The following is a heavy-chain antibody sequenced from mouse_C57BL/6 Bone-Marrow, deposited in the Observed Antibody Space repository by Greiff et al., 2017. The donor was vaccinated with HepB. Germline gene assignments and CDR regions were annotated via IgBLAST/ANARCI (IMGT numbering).Heavy chain of an antibody. D-gene: IGHD2-2*01. Sequence: VQLQQSGAELVKPGASVKISCKASGYAFSSYWMNWVKQRPGKGLEWIGQIYPGDGDTNYNGKFKGKATLTADKSSSTAYMQLSSLTSEDSAVYFCARYGNDVFYFDYWGQGTTLTVSS. CDR2: IYPGDGDT. V-gene: IGHV1-80*01. CDR3: ARYGNDVFYFDY. CDR1: GYAFSSYW. J-gene: IGHJ2*01.